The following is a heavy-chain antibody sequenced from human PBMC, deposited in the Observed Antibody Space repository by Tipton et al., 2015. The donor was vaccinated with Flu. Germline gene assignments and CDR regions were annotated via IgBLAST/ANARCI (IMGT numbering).Heavy chain of an antibody. CDR1: GYSISTGYY. V-gene: IGHV4-38-2*02. D-gene: IGHD3-10*01. CDR2: IYHSGTS. J-gene: IGHJ4*02. Sequence: TLSLTCTVSGYSISTGYYWAWIRQPPGKGLEWIGSIYHSGTSYSNPSLESRVSMSVDTSRNQFSLKVSSVTAADTAVYYCARVEYFGSGTSNYWGQGTLVTVSP. CDR3: ARVEYFGSGTSNY.